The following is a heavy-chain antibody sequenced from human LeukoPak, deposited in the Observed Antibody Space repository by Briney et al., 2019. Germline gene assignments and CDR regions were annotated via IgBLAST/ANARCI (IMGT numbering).Heavy chain of an antibody. CDR3: ARERRSGSYYIYGMDV. V-gene: IGHV3-30-3*01. J-gene: IGHJ6*02. D-gene: IGHD1-26*01. CDR1: GFTFSSYA. CDR2: ISYDGSNK. Sequence: GGSLRLSCAASGFTFSSYAMHWVRQAPGKGLEWAAVISYDGSNKYYADSVKGRFTISRDNSKNTLYLQMNSLRAEDTAVYYCARERRSGSYYIYGMDVWGQGTTVTVSS.